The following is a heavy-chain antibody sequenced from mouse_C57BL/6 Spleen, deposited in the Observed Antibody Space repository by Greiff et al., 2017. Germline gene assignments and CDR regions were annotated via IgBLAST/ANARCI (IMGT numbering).Heavy chain of an antibody. D-gene: IGHD2-5*01. V-gene: IGHV1-7*01. CDR1: GYTFTSYW. J-gene: IGHJ4*01. Sequence: VTLMESGAELAKPGASVKLSCKASGYTFTSYWMHWVKQRPGQGLEWIGYINPSSGYTKYNQKFKDKATLTADKSSSTAYMRLSSLTYEDSAVYYCAESNYEDAMDYWGQGTSVTVSS. CDR2: INPSSGYT. CDR3: AESNYEDAMDY.